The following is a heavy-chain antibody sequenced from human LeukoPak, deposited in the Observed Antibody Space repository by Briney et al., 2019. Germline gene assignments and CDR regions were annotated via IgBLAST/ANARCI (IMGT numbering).Heavy chain of an antibody. CDR3: ATKQWLAPPPDS. CDR2: INTDRTVT. CDR1: GFTFSMYW. V-gene: IGHV3-74*01. D-gene: IGHD6-19*01. Sequence: GGSLRLSCAASGFTFSMYWMLWVRQAPGKGLESVSRINTDRTVTTYADSVKGRFTVSRDNADNTLFLQMNSVRDEDTAVYYCATKQWLAPPPDSWGQGTPVTVSS. J-gene: IGHJ4*02.